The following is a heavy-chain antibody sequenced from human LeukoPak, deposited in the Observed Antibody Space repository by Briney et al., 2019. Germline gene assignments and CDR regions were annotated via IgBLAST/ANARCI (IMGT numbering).Heavy chain of an antibody. CDR2: IYYGGST. CDR3: AGLSVTGGYIYGFFDY. CDR1: GGSVSSGSYY. V-gene: IGHV4-61*01. J-gene: IGHJ4*02. D-gene: IGHD5-18*01. Sequence: SEALSLTCTVSGGSVSSGSYYWSWIRQPPGKGLEWIGYIYYGGSTNYSPSLKSRVTISVDTSTNQFSLKLSSVTAADTAEYYCAGLSVTGGYIYGFFDYWGRGTVVTVSS.